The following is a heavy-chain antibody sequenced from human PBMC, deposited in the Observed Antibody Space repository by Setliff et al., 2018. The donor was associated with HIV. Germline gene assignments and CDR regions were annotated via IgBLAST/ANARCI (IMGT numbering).Heavy chain of an antibody. D-gene: IGHD1-26*01. V-gene: IGHV3-33*08. CDR3: AKGAGPTTLAEPFDS. Sequence: GSLRLSCAASGFTFSSYAMHWVRQAAGKGLEWVAVIWYDGSIEYYIDSVKGRFTISRDNSKSTLYLQMTNLRAEDTALYFCAKGAGPTTLAEPFDSWGQGTLVTVSS. CDR1: GFTFSSYA. J-gene: IGHJ4*02. CDR2: IWYDGSIE.